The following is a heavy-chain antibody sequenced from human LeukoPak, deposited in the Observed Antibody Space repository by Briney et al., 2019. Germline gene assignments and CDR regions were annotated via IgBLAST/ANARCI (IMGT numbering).Heavy chain of an antibody. CDR2: IYTSGST. CDR3: LGYCSSTSCYVLAEDV. J-gene: IGHJ6*02. V-gene: IGHV4-4*07. D-gene: IGHD2-2*01. Sequence: SETLSLTCTVSGGSISSYYWSWIRQPAGKGLEWIGRIYTSGSTNYNPSLKSRVTMSVATSKNQFSLKLTSVTAADTAVYYCLGYCSSTSCYVLAEDVWGQGTTVTVSS. CDR1: GGSISSYY.